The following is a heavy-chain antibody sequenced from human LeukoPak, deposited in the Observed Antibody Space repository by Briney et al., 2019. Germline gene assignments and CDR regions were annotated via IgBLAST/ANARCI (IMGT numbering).Heavy chain of an antibody. V-gene: IGHV3-66*01. CDR2: IYSGDST. CDR1: EFTVSRID. J-gene: IGHJ3*02. CDR3: ARGAMVRGVIIGAFDI. D-gene: IGHD3-10*01. Sequence: GGSLRLSCVVSEFTVSRIDMSWVRQAPGKGLECVSIIYSGDSTYYAESVKGRFTISRDNAKNSLYLQMNSLRAEDTAVYYCARGAMVRGVIIGAFDIWGQGTMVTVSS.